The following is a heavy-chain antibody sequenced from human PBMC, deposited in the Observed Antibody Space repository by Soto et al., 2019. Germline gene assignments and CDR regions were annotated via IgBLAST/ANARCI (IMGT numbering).Heavy chain of an antibody. Sequence: GGSLRLSCAASGFTFSSYSMNWVRQAPGKGLEWVSSISSSSSYIYYADSVKGRFTISRDNAKNSLYLQMNSLRAEDTAVYYCARNQPRRTYCSGGSCYSGGQYNWFDPWGQGTLVTVSS. CDR3: ARNQPRRTYCSGGSCYSGGQYNWFDP. CDR2: ISSSSSYI. CDR1: GFTFSSYS. D-gene: IGHD2-15*01. J-gene: IGHJ5*02. V-gene: IGHV3-21*01.